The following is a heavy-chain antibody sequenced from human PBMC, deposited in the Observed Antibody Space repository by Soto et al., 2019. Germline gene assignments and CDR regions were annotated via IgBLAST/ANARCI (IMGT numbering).Heavy chain of an antibody. J-gene: IGHJ4*02. Sequence: QVQLQESGPGLVKPSQTLSLTCTVSGGSISSGGYYWSWIRQHPGKGLEWIGYIYYSGSTYYNPSLKSXXTXSXXTSKNQFSLKLSSVTAADTAVYYCAGNSGWYPLDYWGRGTLVTVSS. CDR2: IYYSGST. D-gene: IGHD6-19*01. CDR1: GGSISSGGYY. V-gene: IGHV4-31*03. CDR3: AGNSGWYPLDY.